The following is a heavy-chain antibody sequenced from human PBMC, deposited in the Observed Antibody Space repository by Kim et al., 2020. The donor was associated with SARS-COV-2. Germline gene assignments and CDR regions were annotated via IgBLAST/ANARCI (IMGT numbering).Heavy chain of an antibody. J-gene: IGHJ2*01. CDR3: ARHIGNWYFDL. V-gene: IGHV5-10-1*01. Sequence: TCGTSFQGHVTIPADKSISTAYLQWSSLKASDTAMYYCARHIGNWYFDLWGRGTLVTVSS. D-gene: IGHD5-12*01.